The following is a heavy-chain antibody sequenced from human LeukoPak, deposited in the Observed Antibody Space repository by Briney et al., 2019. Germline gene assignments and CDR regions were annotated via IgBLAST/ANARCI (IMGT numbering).Heavy chain of an antibody. V-gene: IGHV1-2*02. CDR1: GYTFTGYY. J-gene: IGHJ4*02. CDR2: INPNSGGT. CDR3: ARSIVVVPAAHLDY. Sequence: GASVKVSCKASGYTFTGYYMHWVRQAPGQGLEWMGWINPNSGGTNYAQKFQGRVTMTRAPSISTAYMELSRLRSDDTAVYYCARSIVVVPAAHLDYWGQGTLVTVSS. D-gene: IGHD2-2*01.